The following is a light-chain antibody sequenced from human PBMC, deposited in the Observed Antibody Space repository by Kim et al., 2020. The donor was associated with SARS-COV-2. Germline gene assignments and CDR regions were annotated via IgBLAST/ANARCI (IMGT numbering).Light chain of an antibody. CDR1: KLGETY. CDR2: HDA. J-gene: IGLJ1*01. CDR3: QAWDRTTAH. V-gene: IGLV3-1*01. Sequence: SYELTQPPSVSVSPGQTATITCSGDKLGETYAYWYQQKPGQSPVLVMFHDAKRPSGVPERFSGSNSGNTATLTISGGQAADEADYYCQAWDRTTAHFGSGTKVTVL.